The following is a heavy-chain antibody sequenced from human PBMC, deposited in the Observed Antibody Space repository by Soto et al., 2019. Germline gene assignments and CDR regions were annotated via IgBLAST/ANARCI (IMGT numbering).Heavy chain of an antibody. D-gene: IGHD2-15*01. J-gene: IGHJ6*02. CDR2: INHSGST. Sequence: PSETLSLTCAVYGGSFSGYYWSWIRQPPGKGLEWIGEINHSGSTNYNPSLKSRVTISVDTSKNQFSLKLSSVTAADTAVYYCARVGGSYCSGGSCYSPYYYYYGMDVWGRGTTVTVSS. CDR1: GGSFSGYY. CDR3: ARVGGSYCSGGSCYSPYYYYYGMDV. V-gene: IGHV4-34*01.